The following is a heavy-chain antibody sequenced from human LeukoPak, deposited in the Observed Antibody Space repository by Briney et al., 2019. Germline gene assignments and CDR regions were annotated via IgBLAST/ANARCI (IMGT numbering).Heavy chain of an antibody. Sequence: QPGGSLRLSCAASGFTFITYSMHWVRQAPGEGLEGGAAISYDGSNKYYADSVKGRLTSSRDNSKNTLYLQINSLRAEDTAVYYCARSFDSSGYYYQKPHPMDYWGQGTLVTVSS. CDR1: GFTFITYS. V-gene: IGHV3-30-3*01. CDR3: ARSFDSSGYYYQKPHPMDY. CDR2: ISYDGSNK. D-gene: IGHD3-22*01. J-gene: IGHJ4*02.